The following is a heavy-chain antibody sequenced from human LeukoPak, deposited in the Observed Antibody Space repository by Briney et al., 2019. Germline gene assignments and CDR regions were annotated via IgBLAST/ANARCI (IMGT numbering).Heavy chain of an antibody. V-gene: IGHV3-21*01. D-gene: IGHD6-6*01. CDR2: ISSSSSYI. Sequence: GGSLRLSCAASGFTFSRYSMNWVRQAPGKGLEWVSSISSSSSYIYYADSVKGRFTISRDNAKNSLYLQMNSLRAEDTAVYYCAKDRAQWQLVGDYWGQGTLVTVSS. CDR1: GFTFSRYS. J-gene: IGHJ4*02. CDR3: AKDRAQWQLVGDY.